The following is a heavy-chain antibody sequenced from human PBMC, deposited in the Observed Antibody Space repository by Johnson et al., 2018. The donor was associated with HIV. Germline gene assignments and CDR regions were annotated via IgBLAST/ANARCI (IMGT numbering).Heavy chain of an antibody. J-gene: IGHJ3*02. Sequence: VQLVESGGGLVQPGGSLRLSCAASGFTVSSNYMSWVRQAPGKGLEWVSVIYSGGSTYYADSVKGRFTISRDNSKNTLYLQMNSLRAEDTAVYYCAGDRGGYSDGYDSDAFDIWGHGTMVTVSA. CDR1: GFTVSSNY. CDR2: IYSGGST. D-gene: IGHD5-18*01. V-gene: IGHV3-66*02. CDR3: AGDRGGYSDGYDSDAFDI.